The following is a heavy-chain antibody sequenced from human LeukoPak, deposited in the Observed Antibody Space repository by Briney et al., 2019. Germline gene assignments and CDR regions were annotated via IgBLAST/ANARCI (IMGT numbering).Heavy chain of an antibody. Sequence: ASVTVSCKASGYTFSNYAIHWVRQAPGQGLEWMGWINAGNGDTKYSQNLQGRVTITRDTSASIVYMELSSLRSEDTAVYYCARGIWSDHLVAYFFDNWGQGTPVTVSS. V-gene: IGHV1-3*01. D-gene: IGHD5-12*01. J-gene: IGHJ4*02. CDR1: GYTFSNYA. CDR2: INAGNGDT. CDR3: ARGIWSDHLVAYFFDN.